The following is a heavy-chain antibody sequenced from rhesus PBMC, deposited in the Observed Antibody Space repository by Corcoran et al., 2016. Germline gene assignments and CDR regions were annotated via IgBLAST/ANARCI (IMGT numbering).Heavy chain of an antibody. Sequence: QVQLQESGPGLVKPSETLSLTCAVSGGSVSSSNWWSWIRQPPGKGLEWIGYISGSSGSTYYNPSLKSRVTMSTDTSKNQFSLKLSSVTAADTAVYYCARDPAGPFDYWGQGVLVTVSS. V-gene: IGHV4-65*01. CDR1: GGSVSSSNW. CDR3: ARDPAGPFDY. CDR2: ISGSSGST. J-gene: IGHJ4*01.